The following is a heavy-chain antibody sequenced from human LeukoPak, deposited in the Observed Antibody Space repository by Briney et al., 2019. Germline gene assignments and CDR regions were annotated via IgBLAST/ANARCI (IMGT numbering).Heavy chain of an antibody. CDR3: ARRPTTTSAFDP. D-gene: IGHD1-26*01. CDR2: IYYSGTT. CDR1: GGSIRSGSYS. J-gene: IGHJ5*02. V-gene: IGHV4-39*01. Sequence: NPSETLSLTCTVSGGSIRSGSYSWGWIRQPPFKGLEWIANIYYSGTTYYNPSLKSRVTISVDTSKNQFSLKLTPVTAADTAVYYCARRPTTTSAFDPWGQGTLVTVSS.